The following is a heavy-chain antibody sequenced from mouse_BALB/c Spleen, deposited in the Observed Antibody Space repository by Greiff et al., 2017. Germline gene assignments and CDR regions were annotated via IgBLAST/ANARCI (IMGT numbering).Heavy chain of an antibody. CDR2: INSNGGST. Sequence: EVHLVESGGGLVQPGGSLKLSCAASGFTFSSYGMSWVRQTPDKRLELVATINSNGGSTYYPDSVKGRFTISRYNAKNTLYLQMSSLKSEDTAMYYCARDGMVFAYWGQGTLVTVSA. CDR3: ARDGMVFAY. V-gene: IGHV5-6-3*01. D-gene: IGHD2-10*02. CDR1: GFTFSSYG. J-gene: IGHJ3*01.